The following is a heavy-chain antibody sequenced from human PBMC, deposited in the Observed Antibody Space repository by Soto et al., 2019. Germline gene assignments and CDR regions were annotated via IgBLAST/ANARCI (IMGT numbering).Heavy chain of an antibody. CDR2: IHHGGST. Sequence: QVRLQESGPGLVEPSRTLSLTCAVSGGSVTSNNWWRWVRQPPGEGLDYIGEIHHGGSTKYNPSLKSRVTISVDKSKSQFSLRLSSVTAADTAVYYCAYNAEGGFYFGYWGQGTLVIVSS. CDR1: GGSVTSNNW. J-gene: IGHJ4*02. D-gene: IGHD3-16*01. CDR3: AYNAEGGFYFGY. V-gene: IGHV4-4*02.